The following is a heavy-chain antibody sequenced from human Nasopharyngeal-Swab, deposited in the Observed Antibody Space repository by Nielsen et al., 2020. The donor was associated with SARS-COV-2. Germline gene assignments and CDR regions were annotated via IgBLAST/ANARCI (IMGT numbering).Heavy chain of an antibody. D-gene: IGHD3-10*01. CDR3: ARGLLINSHFFDS. J-gene: IGHJ4*02. Sequence: GESLKISCAASGFSFNDHYMNWIRLAPGRGLEWVPYISYTGTAIEYADSVKGRFTISRDTSKKSLFLQMSSLRVEDTAVYYCARGLLINSHFFDSWGQGTLVTVSS. V-gene: IGHV3-11*01. CDR2: ISYTGTAI. CDR1: GFSFNDHY.